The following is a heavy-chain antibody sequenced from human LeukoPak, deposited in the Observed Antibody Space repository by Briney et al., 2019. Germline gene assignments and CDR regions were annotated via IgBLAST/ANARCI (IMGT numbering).Heavy chain of an antibody. CDR3: ARERGGYCSGTSCSNAFDI. CDR2: ITSSSNTI. CDR1: GFTFSSYS. V-gene: IGHV3-48*04. D-gene: IGHD2-2*01. Sequence: GGSLRLSCAASGFTFSSYSMNWVRQAPGKGLEWVSYITSSSNTIYYVDPVKGRFTISRDNAKNSLYLQMSSLRAEDTAVYYCARERGGYCSGTSCSNAFDIWGQGAMVTVSS. J-gene: IGHJ3*02.